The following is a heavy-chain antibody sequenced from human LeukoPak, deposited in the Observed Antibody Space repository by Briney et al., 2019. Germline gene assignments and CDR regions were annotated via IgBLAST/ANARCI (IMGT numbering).Heavy chain of an antibody. V-gene: IGHV3-23*01. J-gene: IGHJ3*02. CDR1: GFTFNIYA. CDR3: ANLRGVIITYPVSTTDAFDI. CDR2: IGASGGST. D-gene: IGHD3-10*01. Sequence: PGGSLRLSCAASGFTFNIYAMSWVRQAPGKGLEWVSAIGASGGSTFYADSVKGRFTISRDNSKNTLYLQMNSLRAEDTAVYYCANLRGVIITYPVSTTDAFDIWGQGTMVTVSS.